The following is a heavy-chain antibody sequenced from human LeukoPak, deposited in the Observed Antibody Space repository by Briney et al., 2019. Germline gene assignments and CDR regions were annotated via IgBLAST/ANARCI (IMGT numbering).Heavy chain of an antibody. V-gene: IGHV3-66*01. Sequence: GALRLSCAASEFSVGSNYMTWVRQAPGKGLEWVSLIYSGGSTYHADSVKGRFTISRDNSKNTLYLQMNSLRVEDTALYYCARRPYYYDSLDYWGQGTLVTVSS. D-gene: IGHD3-22*01. J-gene: IGHJ4*02. CDR1: EFSVGSNY. CDR2: IYSGGST. CDR3: ARRPYYYDSLDY.